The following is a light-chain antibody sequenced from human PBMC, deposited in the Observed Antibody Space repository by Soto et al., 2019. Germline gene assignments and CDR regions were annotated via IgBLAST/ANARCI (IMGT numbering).Light chain of an antibody. CDR1: NIGSKN. Sequence: ELTQPLSVSVALGQTARITCGGNNIGSKNVHWYQQKPGQAPVLVIYRDSNRPSGIPERFSGSNSGSTATLTISRAQAGEKARYHSRLSHSPNGVFGRGT. V-gene: IGLV3-9*01. J-gene: IGLJ3*02. CDR3: RLSHSPNGV. CDR2: RDS.